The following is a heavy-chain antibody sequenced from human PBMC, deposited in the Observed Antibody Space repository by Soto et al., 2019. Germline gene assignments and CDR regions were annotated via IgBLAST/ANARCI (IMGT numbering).Heavy chain of an antibody. CDR1: GFTFSNAW. J-gene: IGHJ5*02. CDR2: IKSKTDGGTT. Sequence: GGSLRLSCAASGFTFSNAWMSWVRQAPGKGLEWVGRIKSKTDGGTTDYAAPVNGRFTISRDDSKNTLYLQMNSLKTEDTAVYYCTTRGIGRYFDWLPKRGWFDPWGQGTLVTVSS. D-gene: IGHD3-9*01. CDR3: TTRGIGRYFDWLPKRGWFDP. V-gene: IGHV3-15*01.